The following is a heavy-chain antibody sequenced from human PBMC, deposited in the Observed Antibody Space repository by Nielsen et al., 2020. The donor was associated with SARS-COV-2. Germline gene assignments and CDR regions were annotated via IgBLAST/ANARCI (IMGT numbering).Heavy chain of an antibody. D-gene: IGHD6-19*01. CDR1: GFTFSNYW. CDR2: LNPDGSDK. Sequence: GESLKISCAASGFTFSNYWMTWIRQAPGKGLEWVAHLNPDGSDKYYVDSVKGRFTISRDNSKNTLYLQMNSLGADDTAIYYCTRRVAGGTMDVWGQGTTVTVSS. CDR3: TRRVAGGTMDV. J-gene: IGHJ6*02. V-gene: IGHV3-7*03.